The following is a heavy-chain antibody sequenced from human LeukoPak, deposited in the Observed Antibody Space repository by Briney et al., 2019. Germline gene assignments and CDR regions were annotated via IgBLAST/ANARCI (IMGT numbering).Heavy chain of an antibody. D-gene: IGHD6-13*01. CDR2: INQDGSAE. V-gene: IGHV3-7*01. CDR1: GFTFNNFW. CDR3: ARAEATGRVDY. Sequence: GGSLRLSCAASGFTFNNFWMSWVRQAPGKGLEWVANINQDGSAEYYVDSVKGRFTISRDNAKNSLYLQMNSLRAEDTAVYYCARAEATGRVDYWGQGTLVTVSS. J-gene: IGHJ4*02.